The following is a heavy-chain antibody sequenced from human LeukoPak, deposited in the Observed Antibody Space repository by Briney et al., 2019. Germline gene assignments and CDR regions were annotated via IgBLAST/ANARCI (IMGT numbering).Heavy chain of an antibody. Sequence: SVKVSCKASGYTFTSYGISWVRQAPGQGLEWMGWISAYNGNTNYAQKLQGRVTMTTDTSTSTAYMELRSLRSDDTAVYYCAREVPALGYCSGGSCFYYGMDVWGQGTTVTVSS. CDR3: AREVPALGYCSGGSCFYYGMDV. D-gene: IGHD2-15*01. CDR1: GYTFTSYG. J-gene: IGHJ6*02. CDR2: ISAYNGNT. V-gene: IGHV1-18*01.